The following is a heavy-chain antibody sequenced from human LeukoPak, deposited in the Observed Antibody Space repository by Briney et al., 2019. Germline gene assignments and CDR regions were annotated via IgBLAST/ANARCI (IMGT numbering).Heavy chain of an antibody. Sequence: SETLSLTCAVYGGSFSGYYWSWIRQPPGKGLEWIGEINHSGSTNYNPSLKSRVTISVDTSKNQFSLKLSSVTAADTAVYYCARGPPRTRQLERRKVNRFDPWGQGTLVTVSS. CDR3: ARGPPRTRQLERRKVNRFDP. D-gene: IGHD1-1*01. V-gene: IGHV4-34*01. J-gene: IGHJ5*02. CDR1: GGSFSGYY. CDR2: INHSGST.